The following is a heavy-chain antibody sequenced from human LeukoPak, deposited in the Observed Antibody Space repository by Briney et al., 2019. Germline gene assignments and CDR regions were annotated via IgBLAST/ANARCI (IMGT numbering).Heavy chain of an antibody. Sequence: PGRSLRLSCAASGFTFSSYAMHWVRQAPGKGLEWVAVISYDGSNKYYADSVKGRFTISRDNSKNTLYLQMNSLRAEDTAVYYCARVEVGATPEPARTHTPWNDYWGQGTLVTVSS. CDR3: ARVEVGATPEPARTHTPWNDY. CDR2: ISYDGSNK. CDR1: GFTFSSYA. V-gene: IGHV3-30-3*01. D-gene: IGHD1-26*01. J-gene: IGHJ4*02.